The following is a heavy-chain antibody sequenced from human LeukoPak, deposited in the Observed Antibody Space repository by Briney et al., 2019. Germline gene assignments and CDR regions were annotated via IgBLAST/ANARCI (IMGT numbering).Heavy chain of an antibody. CDR1: GFTFSGYS. J-gene: IGHJ6*03. D-gene: IGHD5-24*01. CDR2: ISSSGGSI. CDR3: ARECQRWLPPYYYYYYMDV. V-gene: IGHV3-48*01. Sequence: QTGGSLRLSCAASGFTFSGYSMNWVRQAPGKGLEWVSYISSSGGSIFYADSVKGRFTISRNNADNSLYLQMNGLRAEDTAVYYRARECQRWLPPYYYYYYMDVWGKGTTVTVSS.